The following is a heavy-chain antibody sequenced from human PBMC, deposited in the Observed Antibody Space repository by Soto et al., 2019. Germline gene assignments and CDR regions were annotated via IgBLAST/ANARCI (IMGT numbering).Heavy chain of an antibody. Sequence: QVQLQESGPGLVKPSQTLSLTCTVSGGSISNGGHYWSWIRQDPGKGLEWIGYIDYSGSTYYNPSLKSRATISVDTSKNQFSLKLSSVTAADTAVYYCTRAPEYCSSTSCNWFDPWGQGTLVTVSS. V-gene: IGHV4-31*03. CDR2: IDYSGST. CDR3: TRAPEYCSSTSCNWFDP. D-gene: IGHD2-2*01. J-gene: IGHJ5*02. CDR1: GGSISNGGHY.